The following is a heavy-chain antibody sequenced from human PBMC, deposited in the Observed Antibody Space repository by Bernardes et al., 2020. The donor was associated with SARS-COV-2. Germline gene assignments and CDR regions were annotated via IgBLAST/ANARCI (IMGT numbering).Heavy chain of an antibody. V-gene: IGHV3-23*01. J-gene: IGHJ3*01. CDR2: ISGSGTGA. Sequence: GGSLRLSCAASGFTFSSYDLTWVRQAPGKGLEWVSAISGSGTGAYYADSVKGRFTVSRDNSKNTLYLQMNSLRADDTAVYYCGKGLSSSFYGALDVWGQGTMVTVSS. CDR1: GFTFSSYD. D-gene: IGHD6-13*01. CDR3: GKGLSSSFYGALDV.